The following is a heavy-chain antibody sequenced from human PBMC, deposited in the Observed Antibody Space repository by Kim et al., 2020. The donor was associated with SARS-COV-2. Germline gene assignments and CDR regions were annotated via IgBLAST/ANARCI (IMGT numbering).Heavy chain of an antibody. J-gene: IGHJ4*02. V-gene: IGHV3-23*01. Sequence: GGSLRLSCAASGFTFSSYAMSWVRQAPGKGLEWVSAISGSGGSTYYANSVKGRFTISRDNSKNTLYLQMNSLRAEDTAVYYCAKDQSSIAARSYFDYWGQGTLVTVSS. CDR1: GFTFSSYA. CDR2: ISGSGGST. CDR3: AKDQSSIAARSYFDY. D-gene: IGHD6-6*01.